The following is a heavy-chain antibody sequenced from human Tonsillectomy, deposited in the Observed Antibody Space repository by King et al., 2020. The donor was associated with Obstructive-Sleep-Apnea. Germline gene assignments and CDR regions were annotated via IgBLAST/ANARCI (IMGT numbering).Heavy chain of an antibody. J-gene: IGHJ4*02. CDR3: ARVYYDFGPLDY. CDR2: ISYDGSKE. V-gene: IGHV3-30*04. Sequence: VQLVESGGGVVQPGRSLRLSCAASGFTFSSYVMHWVRQAPGKGLEWVALISYDGSKEYYADSVKDRFTIPRDNSKNTLYVQMNSLRPEDTAVYYCARVYYDFGPLDYWGQGTLVTVSS. D-gene: IGHD3-3*01. CDR1: GFTFSSYV.